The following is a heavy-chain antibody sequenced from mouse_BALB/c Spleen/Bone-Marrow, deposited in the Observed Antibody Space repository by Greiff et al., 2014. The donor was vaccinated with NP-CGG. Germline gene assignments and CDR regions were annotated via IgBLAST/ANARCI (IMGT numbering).Heavy chain of an antibody. CDR2: ISGDGRYT. CDR1: GFSFSNYG. CDR3: ARHAYYDQTEVSFVY. D-gene: IGHD2-4*01. V-gene: IGHV5-9-2*01. J-gene: IGHJ3*01. Sequence: VKLMESGGGLVKSGGSLKLSCAASGFSFSNYGMSWVRQTPEKRLEWVATISGDGRYTFYSDSVKGRFTISRDNAKNNLYLQLSSLRSEDTALYYCARHAYYDQTEVSFVYWGQGTLVTVSA.